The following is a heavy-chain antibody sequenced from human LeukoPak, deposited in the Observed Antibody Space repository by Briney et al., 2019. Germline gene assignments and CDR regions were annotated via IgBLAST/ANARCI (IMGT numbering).Heavy chain of an antibody. CDR3: ARTVKNFWSGYYFDY. CDR1: GGSISSGDYY. Sequence: SETLSLTCTVSGGSISSGDYYWSWIRQPPGKGLEWIGYIYYSGSTYYNPSLKSRVTISVDTSKNQFSLRLSSVTAADTAVYYCARTVKNFWSGYYFDYWGQGTLVTVSS. D-gene: IGHD3-3*01. J-gene: IGHJ4*02. CDR2: IYYSGST. V-gene: IGHV4-30-4*08.